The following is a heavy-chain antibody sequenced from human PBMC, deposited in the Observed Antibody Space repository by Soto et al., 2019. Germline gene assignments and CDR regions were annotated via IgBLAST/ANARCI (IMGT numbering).Heavy chain of an antibody. Sequence: GASVKVSCKASGYTFSTYAMHWVRQAPGQRLEWMGGINAGNGNTKYSQKFPGRVTITRDTSASTAYMEVSSLRSEDTAVYYCAREITGTTPGYWGQGTLVTVSS. V-gene: IGHV1-3*01. J-gene: IGHJ4*02. D-gene: IGHD1-7*01. CDR3: AREITGTTPGY. CDR2: INAGNGNT. CDR1: GYTFSTYA.